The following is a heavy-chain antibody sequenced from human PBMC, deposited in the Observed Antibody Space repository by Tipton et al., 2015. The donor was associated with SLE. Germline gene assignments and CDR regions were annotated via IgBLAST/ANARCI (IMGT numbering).Heavy chain of an antibody. Sequence: SLRLSCAASGFTFSNNAMHWVRQAPGKGLEWVAVILYDGSNIHYADSVKGRFTISRDNSKNTLYLQMNSLRAEDTAVYYCAKIVGATWGGFDYWGQGTLVTVSS. V-gene: IGHV3-30*18. CDR1: GFTFSNNA. D-gene: IGHD1-26*01. CDR3: AKIVGATWGGFDY. J-gene: IGHJ4*02. CDR2: ILYDGSNI.